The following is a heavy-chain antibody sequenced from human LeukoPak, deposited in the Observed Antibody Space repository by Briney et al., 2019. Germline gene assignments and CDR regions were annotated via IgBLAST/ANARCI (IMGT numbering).Heavy chain of an antibody. V-gene: IGHV4-39*07. CDR1: GGSISSSSYY. Sequence: SETLSLTCTVSGGSISSSSYYWGWIRQPPGKGLEWIGSIYHSGSTYYNPSLKSRVTISVDTSKNQFSLKLSSVTAADTAVYYCASIVVPAAIDYYYYMDVWGKGTTVTVSS. J-gene: IGHJ6*03. CDR3: ASIVVPAAIDYYYYMDV. D-gene: IGHD2-2*02. CDR2: IYHSGST.